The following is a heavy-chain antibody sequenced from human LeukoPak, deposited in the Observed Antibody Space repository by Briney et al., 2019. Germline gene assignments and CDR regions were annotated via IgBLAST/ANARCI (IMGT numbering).Heavy chain of an antibody. CDR2: ISWNSGSI. V-gene: IGHV3-9*01. CDR3: AKDGGYDIHPSRADY. CDR1: GFTFDDYA. Sequence: QPGGSLRLSCAASGFTFDDYAMHWVRQVPGKGLEWVSGISWNSGSIGYADSVKGRFTISRDNAKNSLYLQMNSLRAEDTALYYCAKDGGYDIHPSRADYWGQGTLVTVSS. J-gene: IGHJ4*02. D-gene: IGHD3-9*01.